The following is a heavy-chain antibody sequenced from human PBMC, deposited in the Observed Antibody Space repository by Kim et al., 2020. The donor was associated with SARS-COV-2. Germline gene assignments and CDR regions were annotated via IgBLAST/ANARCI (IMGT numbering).Heavy chain of an antibody. J-gene: IGHJ4*02. V-gene: IGHV3-23*01. D-gene: IGHD6-13*01. Sequence: YAYSVKGRFTISRDNSTNTRYLQMNSLRAEDTAVYYCAKDHAVAAANFDYWGQGTLVTVSS. CDR3: AKDHAVAAANFDY.